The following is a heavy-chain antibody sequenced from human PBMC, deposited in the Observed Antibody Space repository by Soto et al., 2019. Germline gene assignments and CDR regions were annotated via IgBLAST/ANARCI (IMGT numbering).Heavy chain of an antibody. D-gene: IGHD6-19*01. Sequence: QVQLVQSGAEVKKPGASVKVSCKASGYTFTSYAMHWVRQAPGQRLEWMGWINAGNGNTKYSQKFQGRVTITRDTSASTAYMELSSMRSEDTAVYSCARDLFGWFPGWWGQGTLVTVSS. CDR3: ARDLFGWFPGW. J-gene: IGHJ4*02. V-gene: IGHV1-3*01. CDR2: INAGNGNT. CDR1: GYTFTSYA.